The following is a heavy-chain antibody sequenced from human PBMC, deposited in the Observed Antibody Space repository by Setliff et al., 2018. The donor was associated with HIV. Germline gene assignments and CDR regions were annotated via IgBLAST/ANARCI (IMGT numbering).Heavy chain of an antibody. CDR3: ARRRPPPSGMYSSYYMDV. J-gene: IGHJ6*03. V-gene: IGHV4-39*07. CDR1: GGSISSSSYY. D-gene: IGHD1-26*01. Sequence: LSLTCTVSGGSISSSSYYWGWIRQPPGKGLEWIGRIYSSGSTNYNPSLKSRVTMSVDTSKNQFSLNLNSVTAADTAIYYCARRRPPPSGMYSSYYMDVWGKGTAVTVSS. CDR2: IYSSGST.